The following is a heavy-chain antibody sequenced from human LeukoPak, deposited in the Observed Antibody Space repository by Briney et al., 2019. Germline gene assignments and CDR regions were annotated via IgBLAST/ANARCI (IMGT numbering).Heavy chain of an antibody. J-gene: IGHJ3*02. V-gene: IGHV3-53*01. CDR3: ARHLSGDDI. Sequence: PGGSLRLSCAASGFTLSSNYMSWVRQAPGKGLEWVSIIYSSGSTYYADSVKDRFTISRDDSKNTLYLQMHSLRDEDTAVYYCARHLSGDDIWGQGTMVTVSS. CDR2: IYSSGST. D-gene: IGHD4-17*01. CDR1: GFTLSSNY.